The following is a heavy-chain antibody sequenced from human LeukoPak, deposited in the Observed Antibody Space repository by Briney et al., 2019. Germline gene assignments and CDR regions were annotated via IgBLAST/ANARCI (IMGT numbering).Heavy chain of an antibody. CDR3: ARGFGSGYDFGGNHFDY. J-gene: IGHJ4*02. D-gene: IGHD5-12*01. CDR2: ISWNSGSI. CDR1: GFTFDDYA. Sequence: GGSLRLSXAASGFTFDDYAMHWVRQSPGKGLEWVSGISWNSGSICYADSVKGRFTISRDNAKNSLYLQMNSLRSEDTAVYYCARGFGSGYDFGGNHFDYWGREPWSPSPQ. V-gene: IGHV3-9*01.